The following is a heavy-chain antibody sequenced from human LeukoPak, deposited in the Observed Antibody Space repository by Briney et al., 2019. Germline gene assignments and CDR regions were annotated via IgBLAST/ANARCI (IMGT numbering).Heavy chain of an antibody. V-gene: IGHV1-46*01. CDR2: INPSGGST. D-gene: IGHD2-2*01. Sequence: ASVKVPCKASGGTFSSYAISWVRQAPGQGLEWMGIINPSGGSTSYAQKSQGRVTMTRDTSTSTVYMELSSLRSEDTAVYYCARAWLGSGYCSSTSCYPFDIWGQGTMVTVSS. J-gene: IGHJ3*02. CDR1: GGTFSSYA. CDR3: ARAWLGSGYCSSTSCYPFDI.